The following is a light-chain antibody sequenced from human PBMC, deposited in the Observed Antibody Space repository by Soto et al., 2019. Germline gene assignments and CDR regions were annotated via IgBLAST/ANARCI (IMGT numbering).Light chain of an antibody. CDR1: QSVSNS. CDR3: QQYGSSPWT. J-gene: IGKJ1*01. Sequence: EIVLTQSPATLSLSPGDRATLSCRASQSVSNSLAWYQQKPGQAPRLLIYGASSRATGIPDRFSGSGSGTDFTLTISRLEPEDFAVYYCQQYGSSPWTFGQGTKVDIK. V-gene: IGKV3-20*01. CDR2: GAS.